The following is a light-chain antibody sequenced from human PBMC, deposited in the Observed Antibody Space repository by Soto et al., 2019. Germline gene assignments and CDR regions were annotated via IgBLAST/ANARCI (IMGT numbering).Light chain of an antibody. V-gene: IGLV2-14*01. CDR2: DVS. Sequence: QSVLTQPASLSGSPGQSVTISCTGTSSAVGGYNYVSWYQQHPGKAPKLMIYDVSNRPSGVSNRFSGSKSGNTASLTISGLQAEDEADYYCSSYTSSSLYVFGTGTKVTVL. J-gene: IGLJ1*01. CDR1: SSAVGGYNY. CDR3: SSYTSSSLYV.